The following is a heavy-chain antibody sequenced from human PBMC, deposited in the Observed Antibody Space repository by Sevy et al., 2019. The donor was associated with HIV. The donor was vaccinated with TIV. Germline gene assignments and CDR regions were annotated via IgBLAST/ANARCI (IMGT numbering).Heavy chain of an antibody. Sequence: ASVKVSCKASGYTFTSYGINWVRQAPGQWLEWMGWINVYNGNANYAQKLQGRGTMTTDTSTSTAYMELRSLRSDDTALYYCASGEKYCSGGSCYFHLDYWGQGTLVTVSS. V-gene: IGHV1-18*01. CDR2: INVYNGNA. CDR3: ASGEKYCSGGSCYFHLDY. D-gene: IGHD2-15*01. J-gene: IGHJ4*02. CDR1: GYTFTSYG.